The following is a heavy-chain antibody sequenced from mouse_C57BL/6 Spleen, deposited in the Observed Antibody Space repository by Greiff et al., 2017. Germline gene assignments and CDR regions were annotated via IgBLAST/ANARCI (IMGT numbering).Heavy chain of an antibody. J-gene: IGHJ1*03. CDR1: EYEFPSHD. D-gene: IGHD1-1*01. CDR3: ARGGGSSLDWYFDV. Sequence: DVKLVESGGGLVQPGESLKLSCESNEYEFPSHDMSWVRKTPEKRLELVAAINSDGGSTYYPDTMERRFIISRDNTKKTLYLQMSSLRSEDTALYYCARGGGSSLDWYFDVWGTGTTVTVSS. CDR2: INSDGGST. V-gene: IGHV5-2*01.